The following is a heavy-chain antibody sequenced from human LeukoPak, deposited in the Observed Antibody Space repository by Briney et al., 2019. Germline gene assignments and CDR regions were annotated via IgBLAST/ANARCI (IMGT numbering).Heavy chain of an antibody. CDR1: GGSISSGGYY. CDR3: ARFPGRMVRGAILDY. V-gene: IGHV4-31*03. CDR2: IYYSGST. Sequence: PSQTLSLTCTVSGGSISSGGYYWSWIRQHPGKGLEWIGYIYYSGSTYYNPSLKSRVTISVDTSKNQFSLKLSSVTAADTAVYYCARFPGRMVRGAILDYWGQGTLVTVSS. J-gene: IGHJ4*02. D-gene: IGHD3-10*01.